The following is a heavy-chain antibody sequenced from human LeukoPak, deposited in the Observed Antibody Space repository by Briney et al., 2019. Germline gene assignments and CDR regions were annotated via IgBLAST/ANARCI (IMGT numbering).Heavy chain of an antibody. Sequence: PGGSLRLSCAASGFTFSSYEMNWVRQAPGKGLEWVSYISSSGSTIYYADSVKGRFPISRDNAKNSLYLQVNSLRAEDTAVYYCARAGYCSSTSCPSHYYYGMDVWGKGTTVTVSS. D-gene: IGHD2-2*01. CDR2: ISSSGSTI. CDR3: ARAGYCSSTSCPSHYYYGMDV. J-gene: IGHJ6*04. V-gene: IGHV3-48*03. CDR1: GFTFSSYE.